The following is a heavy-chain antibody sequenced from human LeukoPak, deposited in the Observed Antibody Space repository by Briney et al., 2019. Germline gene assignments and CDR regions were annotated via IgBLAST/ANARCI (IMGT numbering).Heavy chain of an antibody. CDR2: ISSSGRTI. D-gene: IGHD5-12*01. J-gene: IGHJ4*02. CDR1: GFTLNRYE. V-gene: IGHV3-48*03. CDR3: ARHTGYDFAFDY. Sequence: GGPLRLSCGAWGFTLNRYEKLGLRDAPGKAVEWVSYISSSGRTIHYADSVKGRFSISRDNAKNSLYLQMNSLRAEDTAVYYCARHTGYDFAFDYWGQGTLVTVSS.